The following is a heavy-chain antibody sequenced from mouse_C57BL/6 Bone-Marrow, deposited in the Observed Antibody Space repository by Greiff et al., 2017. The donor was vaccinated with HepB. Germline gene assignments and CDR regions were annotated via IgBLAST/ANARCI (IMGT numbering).Heavy chain of an antibody. CDR2: FYPGSGSI. V-gene: IGHV1-62-2*01. J-gene: IGHJ2*01. CDR1: GYTFTEYT. D-gene: IGHD1-1*01. Sequence: QVQLKESGAELVKPGASVKLSCKASGYTFTEYTIHWVKQRSGQGLEWIGWFYPGSGSIKYNEKFKDKATLTADKSSSTVYMELSRLTSEDSAVYFCARHEDKDYGSSDYFDYWGQGTTLTVSS. CDR3: ARHEDKDYGSSDYFDY.